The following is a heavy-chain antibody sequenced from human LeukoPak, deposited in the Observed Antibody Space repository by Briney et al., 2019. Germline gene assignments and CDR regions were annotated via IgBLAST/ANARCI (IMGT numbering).Heavy chain of an antibody. CDR2: ISGSDGST. J-gene: IGHJ5*02. CDR1: GFTFSSYA. V-gene: IGHV3-23*01. Sequence: GGSLRLSCAASGFTFSSYAMSWVRQAPGKGLEWVSSISGSDGSTYYADSVKGRFTISRDNSKNTLYLQMNSLRAEDTAVYYCARGIIGYNGSGSYLWFDPWGQGTLVTVSS. CDR3: ARGIIGYNGSGSYLWFDP. D-gene: IGHD3-10*01.